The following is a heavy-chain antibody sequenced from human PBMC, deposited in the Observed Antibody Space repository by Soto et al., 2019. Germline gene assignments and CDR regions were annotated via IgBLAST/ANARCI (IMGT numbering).Heavy chain of an antibody. Sequence: GESLKISCKGSGYSFTSYWIGWVRQKPGKGLEWMGIIYPADSDTRYSPSFQGQVTIPADKSISTAHLQWSSLRASDTAMYYCARSSQFASGMDVWGQGTTVTVSS. CDR3: ARSSQFASGMDV. CDR1: GYSFTSYW. D-gene: IGHD3-10*01. V-gene: IGHV5-51*01. CDR2: IYPADSDT. J-gene: IGHJ6*02.